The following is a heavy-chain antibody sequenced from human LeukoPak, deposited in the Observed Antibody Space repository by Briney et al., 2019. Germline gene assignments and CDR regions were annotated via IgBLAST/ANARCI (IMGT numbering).Heavy chain of an antibody. V-gene: IGHV1-24*01. CDR3: ATDIFPVVVVAAGVFDI. CDR1: GYTLTELS. Sequence: ASVKVSCKVSGYTLTELSMHWVRQAPGRGLEWMGGFDPEDGETIYAQKFQGRVTMTEDTSTDTAYMELSSLRSEDTAVYYCATDIFPVVVVAAGVFDIWGQGTMVTVSS. D-gene: IGHD2-15*01. CDR2: FDPEDGET. J-gene: IGHJ3*02.